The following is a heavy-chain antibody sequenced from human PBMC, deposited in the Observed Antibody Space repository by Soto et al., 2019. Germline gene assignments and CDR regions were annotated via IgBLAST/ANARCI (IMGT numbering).Heavy chain of an antibody. J-gene: IGHJ5*02. CDR1: GGSISSYY. CDR2: IYYSGST. Sequence: PSKTLSLTCTVSGGSISSYYWSWIRQPPGKGLEWIGYIYYSGSTNYNPSLKSRVTISVDTSKNQFSLKLSSVTAADTAVYYCAREYSSSWFEGWFDPWGQGTLVTVSS. V-gene: IGHV4-59*01. CDR3: AREYSSSWFEGWFDP. D-gene: IGHD6-13*01.